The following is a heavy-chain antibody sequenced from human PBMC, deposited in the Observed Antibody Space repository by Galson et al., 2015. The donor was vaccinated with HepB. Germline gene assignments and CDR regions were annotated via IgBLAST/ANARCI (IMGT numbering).Heavy chain of an antibody. CDR2: IKSKTDGGTT. Sequence: SLRLSCAASGFTFSNAWMSWVRQAPGKGLEWVGRIKSKTDGGTTDYAAPVKGRFTISRDDSKNTLYLQMNSLKTEDTAVYYCTTDFPGFWSGYYTFDYWGQGTLVTVSS. CDR1: GFTFSNAW. CDR3: TTDFPGFWSGYYTFDY. J-gene: IGHJ4*02. D-gene: IGHD3-3*01. V-gene: IGHV3-15*01.